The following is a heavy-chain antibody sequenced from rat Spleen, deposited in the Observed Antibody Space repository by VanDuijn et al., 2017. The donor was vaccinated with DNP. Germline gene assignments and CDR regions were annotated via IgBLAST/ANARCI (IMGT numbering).Heavy chain of an antibody. CDR2: ISYSGST. D-gene: IGHD1-7*01. V-gene: IGHV3-1*01. CDR1: GSSITSNY. CDR3: ARWTRYFDY. Sequence: EVQLQESGSGLVKPSQSLSLTCSVTGSSITSNYWGWIRKFPGTKMEYIGHISYSGSTNYNPSIKSRISITRDTSKNHFFLHLNSVTTEDTATYYCARWTRYFDYWGQGVMVTVSS. J-gene: IGHJ2*01.